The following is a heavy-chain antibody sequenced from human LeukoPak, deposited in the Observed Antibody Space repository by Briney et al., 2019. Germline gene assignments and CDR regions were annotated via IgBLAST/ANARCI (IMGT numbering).Heavy chain of an antibody. Sequence: GGSLRLSCAASGFTFSSYSMNWVRQAPGKGLEWVSSISSSSSYTYYADSVKGRFTISRENAKNSLYLQMNSLRAEDTAVYYCARVGYGDYVAPWGQGTLVTVSS. V-gene: IGHV3-21*01. CDR2: ISSSSSYT. CDR1: GFTFSSYS. J-gene: IGHJ5*02. CDR3: ARVGYGDYVAP. D-gene: IGHD4-17*01.